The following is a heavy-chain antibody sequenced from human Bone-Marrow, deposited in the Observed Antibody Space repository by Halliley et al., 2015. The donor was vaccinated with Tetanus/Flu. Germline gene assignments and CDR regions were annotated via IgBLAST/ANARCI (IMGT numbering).Heavy chain of an antibody. J-gene: IGHJ4*02. D-gene: IGHD3-22*01. Sequence: TLSLTCAVSGGSITTSNWWSWVRQPPGKGLEWIGEIYHGGRTHYNPALESRIIMSVDKSNNQFSLRLSSVTAADTAVYYCARNRYYYDISGHLFDFWGQGTLVTVSS. CDR1: GGSITTSNW. V-gene: IGHV4-4*02. CDR3: ARNRYYYDISGHLFDF. CDR2: IYHGGRT.